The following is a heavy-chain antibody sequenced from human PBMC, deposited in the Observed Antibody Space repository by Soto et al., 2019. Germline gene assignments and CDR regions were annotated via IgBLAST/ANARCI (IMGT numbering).Heavy chain of an antibody. J-gene: IGHJ4*02. D-gene: IGHD3-22*01. V-gene: IGHV3-23*01. CDR3: ARSYYYDSSGYYTFDY. Sequence: SLRLSCAASGFTFSSYAMSWVRQAPGKGLEWVSAISGSGGSTYYADSVKGRFTISRDNSKNTLYLQMNSLRAEDTAVYYCARSYYYDSSGYYTFDYWGQGTLVTVSS. CDR2: ISGSGGST. CDR1: GFTFSSYA.